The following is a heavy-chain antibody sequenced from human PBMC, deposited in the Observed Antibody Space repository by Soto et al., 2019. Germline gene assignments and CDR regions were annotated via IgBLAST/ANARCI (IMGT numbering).Heavy chain of an antibody. D-gene: IGHD4-17*01. Sequence: QVLLQESGPGLVKPSGTLSLTCAVSSDSISGSNWWSWVRQPPGKGLEWIGEIYHSGSTNYNPSLKSRVTISVDKSKNQFSLNLSSVTAADTAVYYCARTTVTTNYYYYYMDVWGKGTTVTVSS. J-gene: IGHJ6*03. CDR3: ARTTVTTNYYYYYMDV. CDR2: IYHSGST. CDR1: SDSISGSNW. V-gene: IGHV4-4*02.